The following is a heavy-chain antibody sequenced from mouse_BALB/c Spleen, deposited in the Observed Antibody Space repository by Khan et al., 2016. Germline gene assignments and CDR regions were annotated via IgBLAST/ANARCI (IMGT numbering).Heavy chain of an antibody. J-gene: IGHJ1*01. CDR1: GYTFTDYS. V-gene: IGHV9-2-1*01. CDR2: INTETGEP. D-gene: IGHD1-1*01. Sequence: QIQLVQSGPELKKPGETVKISCKASGYTFTDYSMHWVKQAPGKGLKWMGWINTETGEPTYADDFTGRFAFSLETSASTAYLQINNLKNEDPATYFCARDYYGSHFDVWGAGTTVTVSS. CDR3: ARDYYGSHFDV.